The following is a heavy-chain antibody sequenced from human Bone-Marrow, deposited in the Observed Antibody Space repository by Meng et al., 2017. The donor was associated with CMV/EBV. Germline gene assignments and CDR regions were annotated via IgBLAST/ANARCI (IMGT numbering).Heavy chain of an antibody. D-gene: IGHD6-13*01. J-gene: IGHJ6*02. Sequence: GVSLRLFCAASVFTFSSDGMHWVRQAPGKRLEWVAFVRYDGSNKYYADSVKGRFTSSRDNSKNTLYLQMKSMRAEDTAVYYCAKDNGAYSSSWYLDIYYYYYYGMDVWGQGTTVTVSS. CDR2: VRYDGSNK. CDR1: VFTFSSDG. CDR3: AKDNGAYSSSWYLDIYYYYYYGMDV. V-gene: IGHV3-30*02.